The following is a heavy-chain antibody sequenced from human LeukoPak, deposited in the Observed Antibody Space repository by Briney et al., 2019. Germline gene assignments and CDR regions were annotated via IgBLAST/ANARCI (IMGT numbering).Heavy chain of an antibody. D-gene: IGHD4-17*01. CDR2: INSDGSST. CDR3: ARDTDTVTTILDY. CDR1: GFTFSSYG. V-gene: IGHV3-74*01. J-gene: IGHJ4*02. Sequence: SGRSLRLSCAASGFTFSSYGMHWVRQAPGKGLVWVSRINSDGSSTSYADSVKGRFTISRDNAKNTLYLQMNSLRAEDTAVYYCARDTDTVTTILDYWGQGTLVTVSS.